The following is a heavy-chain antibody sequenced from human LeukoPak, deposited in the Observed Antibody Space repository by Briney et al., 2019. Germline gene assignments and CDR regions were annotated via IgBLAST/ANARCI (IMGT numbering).Heavy chain of an antibody. D-gene: IGHD3-22*01. V-gene: IGHV3-13*01. CDR2: IDTSGDT. CDR3: ARVSSESSGFVYFFDY. Sequence: GGSLRLSCAASGFTFSRYDMHCVRQPTGKGLEWVSAIDTSGDTYYPGSVKGRFTISRENAKNSLHLQMDSLKAGDTAVYYCARVSSESSGFVYFFDYWGQGTLVTVYS. CDR1: GFTFSRYD. J-gene: IGHJ4*02.